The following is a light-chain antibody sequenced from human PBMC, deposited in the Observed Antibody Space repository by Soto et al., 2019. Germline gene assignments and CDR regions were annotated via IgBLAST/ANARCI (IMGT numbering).Light chain of an antibody. V-gene: IGKV4-1*01. CDR3: HQYFTSPQT. J-gene: IGKJ1*01. CDR1: QTIFYNFNHKNY. Sequence: DIVMTQSPDALAVSLGERATITCKSSQTIFYNFNHKNYLAWYQQRPGQPPRLLMYWASTRAYGVPDRVSGSGTGTDFTLTISSLQAEDVAVYACHQYFTSPQTFGQGTKVDIK. CDR2: WAS.